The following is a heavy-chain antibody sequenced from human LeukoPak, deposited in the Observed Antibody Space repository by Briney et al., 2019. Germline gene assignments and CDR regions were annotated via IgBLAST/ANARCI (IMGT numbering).Heavy chain of an antibody. CDR3: AKVYAIAVAGSGDDAFDI. CDR1: GFTFDDYA. CDR2: ISWNSGSI. J-gene: IGHJ3*02. Sequence: GGSLRLSCAASGFTFDDYAMHWVRQAPGKGLEWVSGISWNSGSIGYADSVKGRLTISRDNAKNSLYLQMNSLRAEDTALYYCAKVYAIAVAGSGDDAFDIWGQGTMVTVSS. D-gene: IGHD6-19*01. V-gene: IGHV3-9*01.